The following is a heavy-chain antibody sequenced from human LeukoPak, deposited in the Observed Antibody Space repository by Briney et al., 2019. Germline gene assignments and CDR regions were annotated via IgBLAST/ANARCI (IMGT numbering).Heavy chain of an antibody. CDR1: AGSFSGYY. D-gene: IGHD3-16*01. J-gene: IGHJ4*02. CDR3: AILAGQLALDY. V-gene: IGHV4-34*01. CDR2: INHSGST. Sequence: PSETLSLTCAVYAGSFSGYYWSWIRQPPGKGLEWIGEINHSGSTSYNPSLKSRVTISVDTSKNQFSLKLSSVTAADTAVYYCAILAGQLALDYWGQGTLVTVSS.